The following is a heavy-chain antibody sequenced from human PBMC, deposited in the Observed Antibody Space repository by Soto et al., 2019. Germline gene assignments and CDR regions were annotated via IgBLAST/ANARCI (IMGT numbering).Heavy chain of an antibody. V-gene: IGHV3-30*04. Sequence: GGSLRLSCAASGFTFSSYAMHWVRQAPGKGLEWVAVISYDGSNKYYADSVKGRFTISRDNSKNTLYLQMNSLRAEDTAVYYCARGPYSSSSFNWFDPWGQGTLVTVSS. J-gene: IGHJ5*02. CDR1: GFTFSSYA. CDR2: ISYDGSNK. CDR3: ARGPYSSSSFNWFDP. D-gene: IGHD6-6*01.